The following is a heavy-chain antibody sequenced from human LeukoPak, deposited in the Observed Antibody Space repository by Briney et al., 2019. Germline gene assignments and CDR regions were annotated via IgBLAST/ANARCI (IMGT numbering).Heavy chain of an antibody. J-gene: IGHJ4*02. CDR1: GGSISSYY. CDR3: VRSFSGTHFES. D-gene: IGHD5-12*01. CDR2: LYYTGST. V-gene: IGHV4-59*01. Sequence: SEALSLTCTVSGGSISSYYWNWIRQPPGKGLEWIGFLYYTGSTNYSPSLKSRVTISEETSKNQISLKLSSVTAADTAVYYCVRSFSGTHFESWGQGTLVTVSS.